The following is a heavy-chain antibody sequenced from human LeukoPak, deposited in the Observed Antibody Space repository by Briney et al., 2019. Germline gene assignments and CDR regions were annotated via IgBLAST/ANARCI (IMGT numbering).Heavy chain of an antibody. V-gene: IGHV3-23*01. CDR1: GFTFSSYA. CDR2: ISGSGGST. CDR3: AKLVAVSGTDDY. Sequence: PGGSLRLSCAASGFTFSSYAMSWVRQAPGKGLEWVSAISGSGGSTYYADSVKGRFTISRDNSKNTLYLQMNSLRAEDAALYSCAKLVAVSGTDDYWGQGTLVTVSS. J-gene: IGHJ4*02. D-gene: IGHD6-19*01.